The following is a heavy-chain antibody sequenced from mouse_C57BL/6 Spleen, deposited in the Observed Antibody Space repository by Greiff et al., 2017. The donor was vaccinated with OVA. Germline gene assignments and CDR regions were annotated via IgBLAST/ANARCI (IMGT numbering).Heavy chain of an antibody. CDR2: IYPSDSET. CDR1: GYTFTSYW. Sequence: QVQLLQPGAELVRPGSSVKLSCKASGYTFTSYWMDWVKQRPGQGLEWIGNIYPSDSETHYNQKFKDKATLTVDKSSSTAYMQLSSLTSEDSAVYYCARGYYYGSSYGWFAYWGQGTLVTVSA. D-gene: IGHD1-1*01. V-gene: IGHV1-61*01. CDR3: ARGYYYGSSYGWFAY. J-gene: IGHJ3*01.